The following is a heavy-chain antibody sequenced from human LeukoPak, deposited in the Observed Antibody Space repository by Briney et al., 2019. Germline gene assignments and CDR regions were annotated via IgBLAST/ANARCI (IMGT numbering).Heavy chain of an antibody. J-gene: IGHJ4*02. Sequence: SLRLSCAASGFTFDDYAMHWVRQAPGKGLEWVSGISWNSGSIAYADSVKGRFAISRDNAKNSLYLRMNSLRAEDTALYYCAKDRYSSNWYYFDYWGQGTLVTVSS. CDR2: ISWNSGSI. CDR3: AKDRYSSNWYYFDY. V-gene: IGHV3-9*01. D-gene: IGHD6-13*01. CDR1: GFTFDDYA.